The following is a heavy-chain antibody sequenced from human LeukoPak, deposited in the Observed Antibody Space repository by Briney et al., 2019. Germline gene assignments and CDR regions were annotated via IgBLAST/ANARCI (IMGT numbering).Heavy chain of an antibody. J-gene: IGHJ4*02. CDR2: IIPSSGST. D-gene: IGHD4-11*01. V-gene: IGHV1-46*01. Sequence: ASVKVSFKSSGYAFTSYHIHWMRQAPGQGLGWMGIIIPSSGSTTYAQKFQGRVTMTRDTSTSTVYMELSSLTSNDTAVYFCARSDYNDYRGLGFWGQGALVTVSS. CDR1: GYAFTSYH. CDR3: ARSDYNDYRGLGF.